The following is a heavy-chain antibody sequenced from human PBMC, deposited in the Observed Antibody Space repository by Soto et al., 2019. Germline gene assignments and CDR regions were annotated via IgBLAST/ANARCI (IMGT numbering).Heavy chain of an antibody. J-gene: IGHJ5*02. CDR1: GYTFTSYG. D-gene: IGHD1-1*01. Sequence: ASVKVSCKASGYTFTSYGISWVRQAPGQGLEWMGWISAYNGNTNYAQKPQGRVTMTTDTSTSTAYMELRSLRSDDTAVYYCARVRPGTKRMVPFDPWGQGTLVTVSS. V-gene: IGHV1-18*01. CDR3: ARVRPGTKRMVPFDP. CDR2: ISAYNGNT.